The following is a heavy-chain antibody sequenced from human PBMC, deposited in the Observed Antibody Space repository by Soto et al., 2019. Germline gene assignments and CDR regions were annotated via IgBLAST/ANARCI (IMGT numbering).Heavy chain of an antibody. CDR1: GYTFTSYG. D-gene: IGHD2-2*01. V-gene: IGHV1-18*01. CDR3: ARLVPPALVRGTVADY. CDR2: ISAYNGNT. J-gene: IGHJ4*02. Sequence: QVQLVQSGAEVKKPGASVKVSCKASGYTFTSYGISWVRQAPGQGLEWMGWISAYNGNTNYAQKLQGRVTMATDTSTSTAYMELRSLRSDDTAVYYCARLVPPALVRGTVADYWGQGTLVTVSS.